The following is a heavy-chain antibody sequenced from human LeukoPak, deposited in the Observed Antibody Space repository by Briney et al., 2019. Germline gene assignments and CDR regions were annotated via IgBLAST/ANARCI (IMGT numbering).Heavy chain of an antibody. D-gene: IGHD3-10*01. CDR3: ANSSGAYCVGAFDI. V-gene: IGHV3-30*18. Sequence: VGALRLSCADSGVTFSSSGRYWVRQAPGKGVGWVAVISYDGSDKYYADSVKGRFTISRDNSKNTLYLQMNSLSTEDTAVYSCANSSGAYCVGAFDIWGQGTMVTVSS. CDR2: ISYDGSDK. CDR1: GVTFSSSG. J-gene: IGHJ3*02.